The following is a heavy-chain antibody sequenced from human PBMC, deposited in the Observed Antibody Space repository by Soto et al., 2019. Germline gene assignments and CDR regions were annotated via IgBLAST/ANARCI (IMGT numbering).Heavy chain of an antibody. V-gene: IGHV3-30-3*01. CDR2: ISYDGSNK. Sequence: PGGSLRLSCAASGFTFSSYAMHWVRQAPGKGLEWVAVISYDGSNKYYADSVKGRFTISRDNSKNTLYLQMNSLRAGDTAVYYCARGKHCSSTSCYPYYYYYGMDVWGQGTTVTVSS. CDR3: ARGKHCSSTSCYPYYYYYGMDV. CDR1: GFTFSSYA. D-gene: IGHD2-2*01. J-gene: IGHJ6*02.